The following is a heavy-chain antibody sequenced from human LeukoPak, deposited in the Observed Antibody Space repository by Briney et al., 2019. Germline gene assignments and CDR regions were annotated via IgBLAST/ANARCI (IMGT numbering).Heavy chain of an antibody. J-gene: IGHJ4*02. V-gene: IGHV3-7*01. CDR3: ARGPH. CDR2: IKQDGSEK. CDR1: GFTFSGFW. Sequence: AGGSLRLSCAASGFTFSGFWMSWVRQTPGKGLEWVANIKQDGSEKYYVDSVKGRFTISRDNAKNSVYLQMNSLRTEDTAVYYCARGPHWGQGTLVTVSS.